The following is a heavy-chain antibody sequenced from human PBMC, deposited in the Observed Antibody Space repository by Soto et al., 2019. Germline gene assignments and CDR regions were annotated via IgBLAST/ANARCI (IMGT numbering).Heavy chain of an antibody. J-gene: IGHJ5*02. CDR1: GFSFSNDW. CDR3: AIYVGEYYDTNGYKSGNWFDP. CDR2: ISNDGNYI. Sequence: GGSLRLSCAASGFSFSNDWMHWVRQAPGKGLVWVSCISNDGNYIRYADSVKGRFTISRDNSKNTLYLQISSLRAEDTAIYYYAIYVGEYYDTNGYKSGNWFDPWGQGTLVTVSS. V-gene: IGHV3-74*01. D-gene: IGHD3-16*01.